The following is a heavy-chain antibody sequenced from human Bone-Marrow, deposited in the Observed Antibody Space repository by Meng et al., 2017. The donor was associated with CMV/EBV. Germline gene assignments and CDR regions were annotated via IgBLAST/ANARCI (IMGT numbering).Heavy chain of an antibody. J-gene: IGHJ4*02. CDR1: GYTFTSYG. Sequence: KASGYTFTSYGISWVRQAPGQGLEWMGWISAYNGNTNYAQKLQGRVTMTTDTSTSTAYMELRSLRSDDTAAYYCARSDILTGYTYDYWGQGTLVTVSS. CDR2: ISAYNGNT. D-gene: IGHD3-9*01. V-gene: IGHV1-18*01. CDR3: ARSDILTGYTYDY.